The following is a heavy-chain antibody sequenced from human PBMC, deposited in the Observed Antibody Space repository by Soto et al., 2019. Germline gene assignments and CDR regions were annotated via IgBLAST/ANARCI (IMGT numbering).Heavy chain of an antibody. V-gene: IGHV3-33*01. D-gene: IGHD2-15*01. CDR2: IWYDGSNK. CDR3: AREKGYCSGGSCYSRGGGMDV. CDR1: GFTFSSYG. Sequence: QVQLVESGGGVVQPGRSLRLSCAASGFTFSSYGMHWVRQAPGKGLEWVAVIWYDGSNKYYADSVKGRFTISRDNSKNALYLQMNSLRAEDTAVYYCAREKGYCSGGSCYSRGGGMDVWGQGTTVTVSS. J-gene: IGHJ6*02.